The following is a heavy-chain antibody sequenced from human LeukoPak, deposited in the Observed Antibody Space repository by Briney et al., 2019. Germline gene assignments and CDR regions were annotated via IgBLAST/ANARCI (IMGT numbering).Heavy chain of an antibody. D-gene: IGHD6-19*01. CDR3: AKDQWAVAGIYDAFDI. J-gene: IGHJ3*02. CDR1: GFTFGDYA. V-gene: IGHV3-49*03. Sequence: PGGSLRLSCTASGFTFGDYAMSWFRQAPGKGLEWVGFIRSKAYGGTTEYAASVKGRFTISRDDSKSIAYLQMNSLRAEDTAVYYCAKDQWAVAGIYDAFDIWGQGTMVTVSS. CDR2: IRSKAYGGTT.